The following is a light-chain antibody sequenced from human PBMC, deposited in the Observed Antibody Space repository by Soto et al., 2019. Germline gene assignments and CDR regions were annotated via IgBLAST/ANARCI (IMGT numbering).Light chain of an antibody. J-gene: IGKJ2*01. Sequence: DIQMTQSPSSLSASVGDRVTITCRASQTISTYLNWYQQKPGKAPKLLIYAASSLQSGVPSRFSGSGSGADFTITISSLKPEDFATYYCQQSLGIPYTFGQGTKLEIK. V-gene: IGKV1-39*01. CDR2: AAS. CDR1: QTISTY. CDR3: QQSLGIPYT.